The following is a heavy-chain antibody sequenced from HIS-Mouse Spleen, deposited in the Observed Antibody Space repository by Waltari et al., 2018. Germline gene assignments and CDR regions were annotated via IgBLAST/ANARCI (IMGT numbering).Heavy chain of an antibody. V-gene: IGHV1-2*02. CDR3: ARDREPDAFDI. J-gene: IGHJ3*02. CDR1: EYTFTGYH. CDR2: INPNRGGT. Sequence: QVQLVQSGAEAQKPGASVKVSCKASEYTFTGYHIHWVRQAPGQGLEWMGWINPNRGGTNYAQKFQGRVTMTRDTSISTAYMELSRLRSDDTAVYYCARDREPDAFDIWGQGTMVTVSS.